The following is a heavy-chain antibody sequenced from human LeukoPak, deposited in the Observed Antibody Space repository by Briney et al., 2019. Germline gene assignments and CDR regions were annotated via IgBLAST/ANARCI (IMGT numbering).Heavy chain of an antibody. CDR2: INHSEST. Sequence: PSETLSLTCAAYGGSFSGYYWSWIRQPPGKGREWIGEINHSESTNYNPSLKSRVTISVDTSKNQFSLKLSSVTAADTAVYYCARIGRRGWYVSYYYYYGMDVWGQGTTVTVSS. CDR3: ARIGRRGWYVSYYYYYGMDV. CDR1: GGSFSGYY. V-gene: IGHV4-34*01. J-gene: IGHJ6*02. D-gene: IGHD6-19*01.